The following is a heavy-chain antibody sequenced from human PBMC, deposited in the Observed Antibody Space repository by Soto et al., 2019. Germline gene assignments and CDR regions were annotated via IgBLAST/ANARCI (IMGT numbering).Heavy chain of an antibody. J-gene: IGHJ5*02. D-gene: IGHD2-2*01. Sequence: VQLVESGGGVVQPGRSLRLSCAASGFTFSSYAMHWVRQAPGKGLEWVAVISYDGSNKYYADSVKGRFTISRDNSKNTLYLQMNSLRAEDTAVYYCAREYQLLSGWFDPWGQGTLVTVSS. CDR1: GFTFSSYA. CDR2: ISYDGSNK. V-gene: IGHV3-30-3*01. CDR3: AREYQLLSGWFDP.